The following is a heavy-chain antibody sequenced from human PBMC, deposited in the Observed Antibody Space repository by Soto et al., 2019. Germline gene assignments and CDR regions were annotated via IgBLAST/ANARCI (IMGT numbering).Heavy chain of an antibody. D-gene: IGHD6-6*01. V-gene: IGHV4-31*03. CDR1: GGSISSGGYY. Sequence: SETLSLTCTVSGGSISSGGYYWSWIRQHPGKGLEWIGYIYYSGSTYYNPSLKSRVTISVDTSKNQFSLKLSSVTAADTAVYYCARVAASRSYYFDYWGQGTLVTVSS. CDR3: ARVAASRSYYFDY. CDR2: IYYSGST. J-gene: IGHJ4*02.